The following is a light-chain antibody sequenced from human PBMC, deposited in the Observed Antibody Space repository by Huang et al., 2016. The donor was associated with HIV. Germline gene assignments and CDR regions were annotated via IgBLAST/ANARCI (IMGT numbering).Light chain of an antibody. J-gene: IGKJ1*01. CDR1: QTINNY. Sequence: DIQMTQSPSSLSASVGDRVTITCRESQTINNYLNWYHQKPGKAPKLLIYAASSLQSGVPSRFSGSGSGTEFTLTISSLQLEDFATYYCQQTYSAVTFGQGTKVEIK. CDR2: AAS. CDR3: QQTYSAVT. V-gene: IGKV1-39*01.